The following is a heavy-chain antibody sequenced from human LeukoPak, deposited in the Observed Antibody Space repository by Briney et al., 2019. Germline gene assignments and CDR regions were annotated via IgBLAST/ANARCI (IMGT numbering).Heavy chain of an antibody. CDR2: IYTSGST. CDR3: ARGSYYYDSSGYDDFDY. D-gene: IGHD3-22*01. J-gene: IGHJ4*02. Sequence: SETLSLTCTVSGGSISSYYWSWIRQPAGKGLEWIGRIYTSGSTNYNPSLKSRVTMSVDTSKNQFSLKLSSVTAADTAVYYCARGSYYYDSSGYDDFDYWGQGTLVTVSS. CDR1: GGSISSYY. V-gene: IGHV4-4*07.